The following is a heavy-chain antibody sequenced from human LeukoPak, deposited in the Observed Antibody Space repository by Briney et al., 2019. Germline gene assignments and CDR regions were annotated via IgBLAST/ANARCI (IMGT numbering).Heavy chain of an antibody. V-gene: IGHV3-21*01. CDR1: GFTFSGYS. D-gene: IGHD6-13*01. CDR3: ARGGIYSQGFDY. Sequence: GGSLRLSCAASGFTFSGYSMNWVRQAPGKGLEWVSSISTTSDYIHYADSLKGRVAISRDNAKNSLYLQMNSLRAEDAAIYYCARGGIYSQGFDYWGQGSLVTVSS. J-gene: IGHJ4*02. CDR2: ISTTSDYI.